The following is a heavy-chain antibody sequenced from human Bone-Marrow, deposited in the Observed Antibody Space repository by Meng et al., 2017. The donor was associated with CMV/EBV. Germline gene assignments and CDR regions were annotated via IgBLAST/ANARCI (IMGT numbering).Heavy chain of an antibody. V-gene: IGHV3-74*01. Sequence: GGSLRLSCAASGFTFSSYWMHWVRQAPGKGLVWVSRINSDGSSTSYADSVKGRFTISRDNAKNTLYLQMNSLRAEDTAVDYCAELTIFGVATDNKENAFDIWGQGTMVTVSS. D-gene: IGHD3-3*01. CDR3: AELTIFGVATDNKENAFDI. CDR1: GFTFSSYW. CDR2: INSDGSST. J-gene: IGHJ3*02.